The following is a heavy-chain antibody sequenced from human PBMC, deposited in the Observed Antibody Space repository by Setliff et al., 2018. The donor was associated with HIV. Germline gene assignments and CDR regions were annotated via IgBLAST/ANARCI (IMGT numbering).Heavy chain of an antibody. CDR2: IHTSTGKP. D-gene: IGHD3-22*01. V-gene: IGHV7-4-1*02. CDR3: ARNSPFPPSSGAHFDF. J-gene: IGHJ4*02. CDR1: GYSFTTYS. Sequence: GASVKVSCKASGYSFTTYSINWLRQAPGQGPEWMGWIHTSTGKPTYVRDFTGRFVFSLDTSANTAFLQISDLKTEDTAVYYCARNSPFPPSSGAHFDFWGPGTLVT.